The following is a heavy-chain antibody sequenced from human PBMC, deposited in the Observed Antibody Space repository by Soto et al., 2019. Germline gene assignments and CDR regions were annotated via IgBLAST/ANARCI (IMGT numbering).Heavy chain of an antibody. Sequence: EVPLVESGGGLVKPGGSLRLSCAASGFTFSSYSMNWVRQAPGKGLEWVSSISSSSSYIYYADSVKGRFTISRDNAKNSLYLQMNSLRAEDTAVYYCARAMITFGGVIVESDAFDIWGQGTMVTVSS. CDR1: GFTFSSYS. CDR3: ARAMITFGGVIVESDAFDI. V-gene: IGHV3-21*01. CDR2: ISSSSSYI. J-gene: IGHJ3*02. D-gene: IGHD3-16*02.